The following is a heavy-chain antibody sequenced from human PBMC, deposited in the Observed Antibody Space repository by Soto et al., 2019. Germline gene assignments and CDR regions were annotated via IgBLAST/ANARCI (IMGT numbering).Heavy chain of an antibody. CDR3: AREEREKYYYDSSGSNWFDP. CDR2: IYYSGST. J-gene: IGHJ5*02. CDR1: GGSISSGGYY. D-gene: IGHD3-22*01. Sequence: SETLSLTCAVSGGSISSGGYYWSWIRQHPGKGLEWIGYIYYSGSTYYNPSLKSRVTISVDTSKNQFSLKLSSVTAADTAVYYCAREEREKYYYDSSGSNWFDPWGQGTLVTVSS. V-gene: IGHV4-31*11.